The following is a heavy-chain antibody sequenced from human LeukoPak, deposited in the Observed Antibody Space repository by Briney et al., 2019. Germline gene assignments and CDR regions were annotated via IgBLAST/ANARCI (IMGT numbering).Heavy chain of an antibody. J-gene: IGHJ6*02. CDR2: IIPILGIA. Sequence: SVKVSCKASGGTFSSYTISWVRQAPGQGLEWMGRIIPILGIANYAQKFQGRVTITADKSTSTAYMELSSLRSEDTAVYYCARDPAPGCSSTSCYDHYYYGMDVWGQGTTVTVSS. V-gene: IGHV1-69*04. CDR3: ARDPAPGCSSTSCYDHYYYGMDV. CDR1: GGTFSSYT. D-gene: IGHD2-2*01.